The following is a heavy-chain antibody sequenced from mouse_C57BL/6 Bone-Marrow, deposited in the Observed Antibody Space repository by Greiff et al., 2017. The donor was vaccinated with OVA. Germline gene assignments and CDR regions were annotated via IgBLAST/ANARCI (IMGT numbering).Heavy chain of an antibody. CDR3: ARDHPFTTYFDY. CDR2: ISDGGSYT. Sequence: EVKLVESGGGLVKPGGSLKLSCAASGFTFSSYAMSWVRQTPEKRLEWVATISDGGSYTYYPDNVKGRFTISRDNAKNNLYLQMSHLKSEDTAMYYCARDHPFTTYFDYWGQGTTLTVSS. D-gene: IGHD1-1*01. V-gene: IGHV5-4*01. CDR1: GFTFSSYA. J-gene: IGHJ2*01.